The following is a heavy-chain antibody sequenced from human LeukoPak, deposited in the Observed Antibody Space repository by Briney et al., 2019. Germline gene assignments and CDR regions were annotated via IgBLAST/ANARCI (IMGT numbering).Heavy chain of an antibody. Sequence: GGSLRLSCAASGFTFSSYEMNWVRQAPGKGLEWVSYISSSGSTIYYADSVKGRFTISRDNAKNSLYLQMNSLRAEDTALYYCARALGVRYFDWLPYYYYYMDVWGKGTTVTVSS. D-gene: IGHD3-9*01. CDR1: GFTFSSYE. J-gene: IGHJ6*03. V-gene: IGHV3-48*03. CDR2: ISSSGSTI. CDR3: ARALGVRYFDWLPYYYYYMDV.